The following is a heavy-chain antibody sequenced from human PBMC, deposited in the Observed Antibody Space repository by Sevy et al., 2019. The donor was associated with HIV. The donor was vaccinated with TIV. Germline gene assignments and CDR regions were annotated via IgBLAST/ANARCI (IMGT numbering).Heavy chain of an antibody. J-gene: IGHJ3*02. D-gene: IGHD3-22*01. Sequence: GGSLRLSCAASGFNFSTSSMNWLRQAPGGGLEWLSYISSSSATIYYKDSVKGRFTISRDNAKNSLYLQMTTLRDEDTAVYYCARNYYDSSGYYFGGNPFDIWGQGTMVTVSS. V-gene: IGHV3-48*02. CDR1: GFNFSTSS. CDR2: ISSSSATI. CDR3: ARNYYDSSGYYFGGNPFDI.